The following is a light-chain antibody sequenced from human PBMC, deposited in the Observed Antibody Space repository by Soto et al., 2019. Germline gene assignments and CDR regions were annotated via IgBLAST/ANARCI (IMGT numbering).Light chain of an antibody. CDR3: QQYDSSYT. CDR1: QTVTNNY. V-gene: IGKV3-20*01. J-gene: IGKJ2*01. CDR2: GAS. Sequence: EIVLTQSPGTLSLSPGETATLSCRASQTVTNNYLAWYQQKPGQAHRLVMSGASSRATGIPDRFSGGGSETDFTLTISRLEPEDFAVYYCQQYDSSYTFGQGTKVDIK.